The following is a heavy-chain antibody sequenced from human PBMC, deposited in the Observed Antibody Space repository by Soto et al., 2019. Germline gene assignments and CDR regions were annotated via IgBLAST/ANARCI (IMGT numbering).Heavy chain of an antibody. CDR2: IWYDGSNK. CDR3: ARVHVQLGYYYYYGMDV. J-gene: IGHJ6*02. V-gene: IGHV3-33*01. CDR1: GFTFSSYG. D-gene: IGHD5-18*01. Sequence: QVQLVESGGGVVQPGRSLRLSCAASGFTFSSYGMHWVRQAPGKGLEWVAVIWYDGSNKYYADSVKGRFTISRDNSKNTLYLQMNSLRAEDTAVYYCARVHVQLGYYYYYGMDVWGQGTTVTVSS.